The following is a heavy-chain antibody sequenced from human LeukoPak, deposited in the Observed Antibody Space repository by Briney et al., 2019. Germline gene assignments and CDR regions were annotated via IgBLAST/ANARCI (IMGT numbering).Heavy chain of an antibody. CDR1: GYSFTTYG. D-gene: IGHD1-1*01. Sequence: ASVKVSCKASGYSFTTYGFSWVRQAPGQGLEWMGWISAYNGNTNYAQRLQGRVTMTTDTTTSTVYMELRSLRSDDTAVYYCARDKNWKPDYWGQGTLVTVSS. V-gene: IGHV1-18*01. J-gene: IGHJ4*02. CDR3: ARDKNWKPDY. CDR2: ISAYNGNT.